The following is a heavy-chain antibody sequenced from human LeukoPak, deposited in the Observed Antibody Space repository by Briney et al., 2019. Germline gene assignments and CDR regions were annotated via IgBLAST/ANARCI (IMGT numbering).Heavy chain of an antibody. CDR3: ARDLSWKPFDI. V-gene: IGHV3-7*01. CDR2: IKQDGSER. Sequence: GGSLRLSCAGSGFTFTNYWMSWVRQAPGKGLEWVAIIKQDGSERYYGDSVKGRLTVSRDNAKNSLYLQMNSLRAEDTAVYYCARDLSWKPFDIWGQGTMVTVSS. J-gene: IGHJ3*02. CDR1: GFTFTNYW. D-gene: IGHD1-1*01.